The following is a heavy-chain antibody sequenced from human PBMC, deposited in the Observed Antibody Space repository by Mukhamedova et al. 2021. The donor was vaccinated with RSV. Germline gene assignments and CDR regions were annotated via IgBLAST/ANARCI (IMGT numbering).Heavy chain of an antibody. CDR2: ISGSGGST. D-gene: IGHD3-10*01. CDR3: AKDPGNN. J-gene: IGHJ4*02. Sequence: VRQAPGKGLEWVSAISGSGGSTYYADSVKGRFTISRDSSNNTLYLQMNSLTAEDTAVYYCAKDPGNNWGQGTLVTVPS. V-gene: IGHV3-23*01.